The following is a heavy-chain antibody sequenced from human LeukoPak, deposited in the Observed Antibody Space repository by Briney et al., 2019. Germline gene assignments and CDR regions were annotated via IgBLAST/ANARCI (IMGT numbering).Heavy chain of an antibody. V-gene: IGHV3-21*01. CDR2: ISSSSSYI. CDR3: ARDLEGSGSFYRPSYDY. CDR1: GFTFSSYS. J-gene: IGHJ4*02. D-gene: IGHD3-10*01. Sequence: GGSLRLSCAASGFTFSSYSMNWVRQAPGKGLEWVSSISSSSSYIYYADSVKGRFTISRDNAKNSLYLQMNSLRAEDTAVYYCARDLEGSGSFYRPSYDYWGQGTLVTVSS.